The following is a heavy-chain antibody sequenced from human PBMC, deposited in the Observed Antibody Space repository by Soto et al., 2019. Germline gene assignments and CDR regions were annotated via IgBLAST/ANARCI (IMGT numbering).Heavy chain of an antibody. D-gene: IGHD3-3*01. V-gene: IGHV3-23*01. CDR1: GFTFSTCA. CDR3: AKLWSGFDYFGMDV. CDR2: INIGGGST. Sequence: GSLRLSCAASGFTFSTCAMSWVRQAPGKGLGWVSSINIGGGSTYYADSVKGRFTISRDYSKDTLYLQMNSLRAEDTAVYFCAKLWSGFDYFGMDVWGQGTTVTVSS. J-gene: IGHJ6*02.